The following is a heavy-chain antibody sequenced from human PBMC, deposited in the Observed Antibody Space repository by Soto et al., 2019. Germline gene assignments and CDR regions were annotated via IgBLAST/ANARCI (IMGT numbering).Heavy chain of an antibody. CDR2: IYYSGST. Sequence: PSETLSLTCTVSGGSISSGDYYWSWIRQPPGKGLEWIGYIYYSGSTYYNPSLKSRVTISVDTSKNQFSLKLSSVTAADTSVYYCARFERYASGSYPFDYWGQGTLVTVSS. J-gene: IGHJ4*02. CDR1: GGSISSGDYY. V-gene: IGHV4-30-4*02. D-gene: IGHD3-10*01. CDR3: ARFERYASGSYPFDY.